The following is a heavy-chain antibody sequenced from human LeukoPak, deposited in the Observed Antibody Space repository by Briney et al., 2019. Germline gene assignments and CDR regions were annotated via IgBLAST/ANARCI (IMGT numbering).Heavy chain of an antibody. CDR1: GGSISTHY. J-gene: IGHJ3*02. CDR2: VLYSGIT. D-gene: IGHD4-17*01. V-gene: IGHV4-59*11. Sequence: PSETLSLTCTISGGSISTHYWTWIRQPPGKGLEWIGYVLYSGITNYNPSLRSRITISVDTSQNQFSLSLRSVTAADTAVYYCARDLTTVTKGFDIWGQGTMATVSS. CDR3: ARDLTTVTKGFDI.